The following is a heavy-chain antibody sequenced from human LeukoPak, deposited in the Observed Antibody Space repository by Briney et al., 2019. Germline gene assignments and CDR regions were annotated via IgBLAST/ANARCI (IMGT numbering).Heavy chain of an antibody. CDR1: GFTFSSYA. Sequence: GGSLRLSCAASGFTFSSYAMSWVRQAPGKGLEWVSAISGSGGSTYYADSVKGRFTISRDNYKNTLYLQMNSLRAEDTAVYYCAKVYDSSGYYYSRAFDIWGQGTMVTVSS. CDR2: ISGSGGST. V-gene: IGHV3-23*01. CDR3: AKVYDSSGYYYSRAFDI. J-gene: IGHJ3*02. D-gene: IGHD3-22*01.